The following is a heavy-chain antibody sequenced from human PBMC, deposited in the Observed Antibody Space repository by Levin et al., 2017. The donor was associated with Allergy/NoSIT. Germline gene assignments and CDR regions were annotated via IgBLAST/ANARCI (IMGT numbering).Heavy chain of an antibody. Sequence: GESLKISCKASGYTFTSYGISWVRQAPGQGLEWMGWISAYNGNTNYAQKLQGRVTMTTDTSTSTAYMELRSLRSDDTAVYYCARVKESPGRYDFWSGYYSGGGYFDYWGQGTLVTVSS. D-gene: IGHD3-3*01. CDR1: GYTFTSYG. J-gene: IGHJ4*02. V-gene: IGHV1-18*01. CDR2: ISAYNGNT. CDR3: ARVKESPGRYDFWSGYYSGGGYFDY.